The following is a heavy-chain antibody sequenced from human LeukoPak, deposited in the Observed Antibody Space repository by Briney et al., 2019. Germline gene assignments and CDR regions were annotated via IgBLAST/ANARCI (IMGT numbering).Heavy chain of an antibody. V-gene: IGHV4-59*08. J-gene: IGHJ4*02. Sequence: SDTLSLTCTVSGGSISTYYWSWIRQPPGKGLEWIGYIYYSGTPNYNPTLKSRVTMSVDTSKNRFPLKVSSVTAADTAVYYCARHGGSYDFDFWGQGTLVTVSS. D-gene: IGHD1-26*01. CDR1: GGSISTYY. CDR2: IYYSGTP. CDR3: ARHGGSYDFDF.